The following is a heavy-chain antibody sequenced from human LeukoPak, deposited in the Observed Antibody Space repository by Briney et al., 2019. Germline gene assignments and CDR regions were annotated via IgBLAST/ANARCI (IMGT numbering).Heavy chain of an antibody. CDR2: INHNGNVN. J-gene: IGHJ6*02. Sequence: GGSLRLSCAASGFTFSSYWMNWARQAPGNGLEWVASINHNGNVNYYVDSVKGRFTISRDNAKNSLYLQMSNLRAEDTAVYFCARGGGLDVWGQGATVTVSS. CDR1: GFTFSSYW. CDR3: ARGGGLDV. V-gene: IGHV3-7*04.